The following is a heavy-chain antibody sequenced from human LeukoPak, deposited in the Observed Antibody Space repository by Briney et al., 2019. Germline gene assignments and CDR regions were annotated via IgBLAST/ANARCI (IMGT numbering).Heavy chain of an antibody. J-gene: IGHJ6*03. Sequence: SETLSLTCAVYGGSFSGYYWSWIRQPPGKGLEWIGYIYYSGSTNYNPSLKSRVTISVDTSKNQFSLKLSSLTAADTAMYYCARREPHGDYGGKIRYYYYMDVWGKGTTNTISS. CDR3: ARREPHGDYGGKIRYYYYMDV. CDR1: GGSFSGYY. D-gene: IGHD4-23*01. V-gene: IGHV4-59*12. CDR2: IYYSGST.